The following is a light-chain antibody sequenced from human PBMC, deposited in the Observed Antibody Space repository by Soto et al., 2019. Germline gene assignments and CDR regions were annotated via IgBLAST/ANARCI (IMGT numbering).Light chain of an antibody. J-gene: IGKJ1*01. Sequence: DDVMTQSPLSLPVTLGQPASISCRSSQSLVYNDGNTYLDWFQQRPGQSPRRLIYEVSDWAAWGSERFCCSGSGTDFTFKISRVDAEDVGVYYCMQGSHLLGTFGQGAKVGIK. CDR2: EVS. V-gene: IGKV2D-30*01. CDR1: QSLVYNDGNTY. CDR3: MQGSHLLGT.